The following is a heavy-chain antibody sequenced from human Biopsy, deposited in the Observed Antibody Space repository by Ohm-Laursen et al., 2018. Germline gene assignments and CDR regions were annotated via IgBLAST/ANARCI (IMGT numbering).Heavy chain of an antibody. Sequence: SETLSLTCTVSGDSIRSYYWSWIRQTPGKGLEWIGHVYFTGSTNFNPSLKSRVTISVDTSRVRFSLTLSSVTAADTAIYYCARDRRGDSYMDVWAQGTTVTVSS. CDR3: ARDRRGDSYMDV. D-gene: IGHD2-15*01. V-gene: IGHV4-59*01. CDR1: GDSIRSYY. CDR2: VYFTGST. J-gene: IGHJ6*02.